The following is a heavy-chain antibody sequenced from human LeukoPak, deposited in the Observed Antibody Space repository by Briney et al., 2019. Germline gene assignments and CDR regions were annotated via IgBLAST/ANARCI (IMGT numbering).Heavy chain of an antibody. V-gene: IGHV2-26*01. Sequence: SGPTLVNPTETLTLTCTVSGFSLSNARMGVSWIRQPPGKALEWLAHIFSNDEKSYSTSLKSRLTISKDTLKSQVVLTMTNMDPVDTATYYCARIGYYDSSGYYWDDAFDIWGQGAMVTVSS. CDR2: IFSNDEK. CDR3: ARIGYYDSSGYYWDDAFDI. CDR1: GFSLSNARMG. J-gene: IGHJ3*02. D-gene: IGHD3-22*01.